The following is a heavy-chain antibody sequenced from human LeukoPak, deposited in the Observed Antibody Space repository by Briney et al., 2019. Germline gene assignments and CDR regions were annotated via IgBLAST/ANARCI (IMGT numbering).Heavy chain of an antibody. CDR3: AGASYYYDSSGYYAPLFDY. CDR1: GGSISSGDYY. V-gene: IGHV4-30-4*01. D-gene: IGHD3-22*01. J-gene: IGHJ4*02. Sequence: TASETLSLTCTVSGGSISSGDYYWSWIRQPPGKGLEWIGYIYCSGSTYYNPSLKSRVTISVDTSKNQFSLKLSSVTAADTAVYYCAGASYYYDSSGYYAPLFDYWGQGTLVTVSS. CDR2: IYCSGST.